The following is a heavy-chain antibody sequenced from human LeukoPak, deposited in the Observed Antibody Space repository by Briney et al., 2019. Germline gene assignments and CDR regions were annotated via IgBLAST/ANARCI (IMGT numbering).Heavy chain of an antibody. Sequence: GGSLRLSCAASGFTFSSYSMNWVRQAPGKGLEWVSSISSSSSYIYYADSVKGRFTISRDNSKNTLYLQMNSLRAEDTAVYYCARIAVAGFDYWGQGTLVTVSS. D-gene: IGHD6-19*01. V-gene: IGHV3-21*01. CDR2: ISSSSSYI. CDR3: ARIAVAGFDY. CDR1: GFTFSSYS. J-gene: IGHJ4*02.